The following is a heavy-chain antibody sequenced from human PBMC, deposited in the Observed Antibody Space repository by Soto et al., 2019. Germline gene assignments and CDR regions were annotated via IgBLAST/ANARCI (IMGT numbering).Heavy chain of an antibody. D-gene: IGHD2-15*01. Sequence: SETLSLTCAVYGGSFSGYYWSWIRQPPGKGLEWIGEINHSGSTNYNPSLKSRVTISVDTSKNQFSLKLSSVTAADTAVYYCARGPNCSGGSCYGNWFDPWGQGTLVTVPQ. CDR1: GGSFSGYY. V-gene: IGHV4-34*01. CDR3: ARGPNCSGGSCYGNWFDP. J-gene: IGHJ5*02. CDR2: INHSGST.